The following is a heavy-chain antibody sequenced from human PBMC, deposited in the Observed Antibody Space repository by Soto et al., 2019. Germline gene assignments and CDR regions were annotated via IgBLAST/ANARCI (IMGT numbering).Heavy chain of an antibody. CDR2: VCYRGTT. J-gene: IGHJ4*02. D-gene: IGHD6-6*01. CDR3: ARQGEHSSSYFFDS. V-gene: IGHV4-39*01. CDR1: GDSIDTSSYC. Sequence: SETLSLTCTVSGDSIDTSSYCWGWIRQPPGKGLEWIGSVCYRGTTYYNPSLKSRLNISVDTSKRQFSLKLSSVTAADTAVFYCARQGEHSSSYFFDSWGQGTLVTVSS.